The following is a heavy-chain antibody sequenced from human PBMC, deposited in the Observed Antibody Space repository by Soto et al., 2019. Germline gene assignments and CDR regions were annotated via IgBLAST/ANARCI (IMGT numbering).Heavy chain of an antibody. CDR1: GDSVPSNSAA. V-gene: IGHV6-1*01. CDR3: VRGIGYIDS. D-gene: IGHD3-3*01. CDR2: TYYRSKWYN. J-gene: IGHJ4*02. Sequence: SQTLSLTCAISGDSVPSNSAALSWIRQSPSRGLEWLGRTYYRSKWYNDYAVSVKSRITINPDTSKNQFSLLLKSVTPEDTAVYYCVRGIGYIDSWGQGTLVTVSS.